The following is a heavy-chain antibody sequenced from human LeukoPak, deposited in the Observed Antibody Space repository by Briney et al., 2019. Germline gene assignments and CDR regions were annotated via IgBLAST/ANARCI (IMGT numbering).Heavy chain of an antibody. D-gene: IGHD3-22*01. CDR1: GGTFSSYA. CDR3: ARELGYDSSGYYPFGYAFDI. J-gene: IGHJ3*02. V-gene: IGHV1-69*01. Sequence: ASVKVSCKASGGTFSSYAISWVRQAPGQGLEWMGGIIPIFGTANYAQKFQGRVTITADESTSTAYMELSSLRSEDTAVYYCARELGYDSSGYYPFGYAFDIWGQGTMVTVSS. CDR2: IIPIFGTA.